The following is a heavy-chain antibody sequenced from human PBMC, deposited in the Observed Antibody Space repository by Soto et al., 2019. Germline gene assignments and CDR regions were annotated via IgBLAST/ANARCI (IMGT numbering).Heavy chain of an antibody. D-gene: IGHD2-15*01. Sequence: QVQLVQSGAEVKKPGSSVKVSCKASGGTFSSYTISWVRQAPGQGLEWMGRIIPILGIANYAQKFQARVTITADKSTSTAYMELSSLRSEDTAVYYCAREYCSGGSCYSHYYGMDFWGQGTTVTVSS. V-gene: IGHV1-69*02. CDR2: IIPILGIA. CDR1: GGTFSSYT. CDR3: AREYCSGGSCYSHYYGMDF. J-gene: IGHJ6*02.